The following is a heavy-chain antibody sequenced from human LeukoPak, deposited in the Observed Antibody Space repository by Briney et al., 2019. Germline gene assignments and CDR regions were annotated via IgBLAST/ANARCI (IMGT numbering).Heavy chain of an antibody. D-gene: IGHD3-9*01. Sequence: GGSLRLSCAASGFTFSDYYMSWIRQAPGKGLEWVSYISSSSSYTNYADSVKGRFTISRDNAKNSLYLQMNSLRAEDTAVYYCAIFGLRYFDWLPFDYWGQGTLVTVSS. V-gene: IGHV3-11*06. J-gene: IGHJ4*02. CDR1: GFTFSDYY. CDR3: AIFGLRYFDWLPFDY. CDR2: ISSSSSYT.